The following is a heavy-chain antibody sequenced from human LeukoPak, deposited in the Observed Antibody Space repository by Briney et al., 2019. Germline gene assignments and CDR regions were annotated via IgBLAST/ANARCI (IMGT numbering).Heavy chain of an antibody. J-gene: IGHJ4*02. CDR2: IYYSGST. V-gene: IGHV4-59*01. D-gene: IGHD3-22*01. CDR1: GGSISSYY. CDR3: ARYGYYYDSSGYYVYYFDY. Sequence: LETLSLTCTVSGGSISSYYWSWIRQPPGKGLEWIGYIYYSGSTNYNPSLKSRVTISVDTSKNQFSLKLSSVTAADTAVYYCARYGYYYDSSGYYVYYFDYWGQGTLVTVSS.